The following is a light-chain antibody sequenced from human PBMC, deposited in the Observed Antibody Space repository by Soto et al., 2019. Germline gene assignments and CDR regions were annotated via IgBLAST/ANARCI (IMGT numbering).Light chain of an antibody. V-gene: IGKV3-15*01. Sequence: EIVMTQSPATLSVSPGETATLSCRASQNVTYRLAWYQQKPGQAPRLLIYGASTRATGVPARFSGRGSGTEFPLAISSLRSEDFAVYYCQQYNNWPRLFGPGTKVDNK. CDR2: GAS. CDR1: QNVTYR. J-gene: IGKJ3*01. CDR3: QQYNNWPRL.